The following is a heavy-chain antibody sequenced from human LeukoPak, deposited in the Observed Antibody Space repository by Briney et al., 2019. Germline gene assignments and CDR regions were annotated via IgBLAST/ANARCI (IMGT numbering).Heavy chain of an antibody. D-gene: IGHD3-22*01. J-gene: IGHJ4*02. CDR2: IDNTGRDT. CDR3: ARDDNSGSVDDY. V-gene: IGHV3-74*01. CDR1: GFTVSTYW. Sequence: PGPCLTLSCTASGFTVSTYWIGSVSQAPGNGLVWVSRIDNTGRDTNYADSVKGRFTISRDNAKNPLYLQMNSLRPEDTAVYYCARDDNSGSVDDYWGQGTLVTVSS.